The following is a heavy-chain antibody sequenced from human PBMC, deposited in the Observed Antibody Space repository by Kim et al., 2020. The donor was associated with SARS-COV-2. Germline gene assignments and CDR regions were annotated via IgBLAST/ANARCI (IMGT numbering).Heavy chain of an antibody. V-gene: IGHV3-33*06. J-gene: IGHJ4*01. D-gene: IGHD4-17*01. Sequence: GGSLRLSCAASGFTFSSYAMHWVRQAPGKGLEWVAVIWYDGSNKYYADSVKGRFTISRDNSKNTLYLQMNSLRAEDTAVYYCAKVYSGDYGDYVPEYYF. CDR2: IWYDGSNK. CDR3: AKVYSGDYGDYVPEYYF. CDR1: GFTFSSYA.